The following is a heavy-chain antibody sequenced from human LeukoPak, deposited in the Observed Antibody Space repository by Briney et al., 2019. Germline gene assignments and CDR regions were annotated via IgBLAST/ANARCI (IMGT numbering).Heavy chain of an antibody. D-gene: IGHD3-22*01. CDR1: GGTFSSYA. V-gene: IGHV1-69*13. CDR3: ARGSYYDSSGYYPGRYYYYYGMDV. J-gene: IGHJ6*02. Sequence: VASVTVSCKASGGTFSSYAISWVRQAPGQGLEWMGGIIPIFGTANYAQKFQGRVTITADESTSTAYMGLSSLRSEDTAVYYCARGSYYDSSGYYPGRYYYYYGMDVWGQGTTVTVSS. CDR2: IIPIFGTA.